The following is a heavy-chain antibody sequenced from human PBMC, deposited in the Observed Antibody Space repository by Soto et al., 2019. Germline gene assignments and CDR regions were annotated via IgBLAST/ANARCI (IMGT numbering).Heavy chain of an antibody. J-gene: IGHJ6*02. Sequence: GGSLRLSCAASGFTFSSYGMHWVRQAPGKGLEWVAVIWYDGSNKYYADSVKGRFTISRDNSKNTLYLQMNSLRAEDTAVYYCARDDCSSTSCYYYYYGMDVWGQGTTVTVSS. D-gene: IGHD2-2*01. V-gene: IGHV3-33*01. CDR2: IWYDGSNK. CDR3: ARDDCSSTSCYYYYYGMDV. CDR1: GFTFSSYG.